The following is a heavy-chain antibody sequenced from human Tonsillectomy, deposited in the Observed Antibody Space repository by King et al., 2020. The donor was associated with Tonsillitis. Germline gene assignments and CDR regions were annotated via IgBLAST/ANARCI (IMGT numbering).Heavy chain of an antibody. CDR1: GYTFTSYY. D-gene: IGHD2-2*01. J-gene: IGHJ6*02. CDR2: INPSGGST. Sequence: VQLVESGAEVKKPGASVKVSCKASGYTFTSYYMHWVRQAPGQGLEWMGIINPSGGSTSYAQKFQGRVTMTRDTSTSTVYMELSSLRSEDTAVYYCAREAVVVPAAPGYYYYYGMDVWGQGTTVTVSS. CDR3: AREAVVVPAAPGYYYYYGMDV. V-gene: IGHV1-46*01.